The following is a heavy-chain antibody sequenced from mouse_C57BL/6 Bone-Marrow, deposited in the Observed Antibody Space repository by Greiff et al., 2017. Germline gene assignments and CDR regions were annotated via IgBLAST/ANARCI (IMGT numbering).Heavy chain of an antibody. CDR2: FYPGSGSI. CDR3: ARHEGEELGIMGLAY. D-gene: IGHD3-3*01. Sequence: QVQLKESGAELVKPGASVKLSCKASGYTFTEYTIHWVKQRSGQGLEWIGWFYPGSGSIKYNEKFKDKATLTADKSSSTAYMELSRLTSEDSAVYFCARHEGEELGIMGLAYWGQGTLVTVSA. J-gene: IGHJ3*01. CDR1: GYTFTEYT. V-gene: IGHV1-62-2*01.